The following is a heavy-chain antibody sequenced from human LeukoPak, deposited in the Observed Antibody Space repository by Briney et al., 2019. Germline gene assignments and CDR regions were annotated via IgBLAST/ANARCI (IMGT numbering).Heavy chain of an antibody. CDR3: ARDLRP. V-gene: IGHV4-34*01. CDR2: INHSGST. Sequence: SETLSHTCAVYGGSFSGYYWSWIRQPPGKGLEWIGEINHSGSTNYNPSLKSRVTISVDTSKNQFSLKLSSVTAADTAVYYCARDLRPWGQGTLVTVSS. CDR1: GGSFSGYY. D-gene: IGHD4-17*01. J-gene: IGHJ5*02.